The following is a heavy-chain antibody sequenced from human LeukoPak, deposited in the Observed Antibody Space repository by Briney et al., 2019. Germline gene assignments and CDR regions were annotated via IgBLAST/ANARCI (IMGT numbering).Heavy chain of an antibody. Sequence: AGGSLRLSCAASGFTVSSNYMSWVRQAPGKGLEWVSLIYSGGSTYYADSVKGRFTISRDNSKNSLYLQMNSLRAEDTAVYYCARVQVGATGDWGQGTLVTVSS. CDR3: ARVQVGATGD. CDR2: IYSGGST. D-gene: IGHD1-26*01. CDR1: GFTVSSNY. V-gene: IGHV3-53*01. J-gene: IGHJ4*02.